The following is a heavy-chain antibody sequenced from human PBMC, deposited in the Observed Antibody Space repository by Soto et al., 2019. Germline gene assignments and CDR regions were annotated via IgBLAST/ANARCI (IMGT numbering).Heavy chain of an antibody. V-gene: IGHV1-2*04. CDR1: GYAFTRQY. CDR2: LNPTSGGT. CDR3: ARDWDPHALDYDILTGYYTPNNWFDP. J-gene: IGHJ5*02. D-gene: IGHD3-9*01. Sequence: GALVYVSCKASGYAFTRQYMHWVRRAPVQRAVRMGLLNPTSGGTNYTQKFQGWVTMTRDTSISTAYMELSRLRSDDTAVYYCARDWDPHALDYDILTGYYTPNNWFDPWGQGTLVTVSS.